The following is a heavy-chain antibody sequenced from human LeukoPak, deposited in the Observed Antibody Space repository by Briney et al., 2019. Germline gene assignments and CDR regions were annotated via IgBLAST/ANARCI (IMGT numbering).Heavy chain of an antibody. D-gene: IGHD2-15*01. Sequence: GGSLRLSCAPSGFTFSSYGMHWVRQAPGKGLEWVAVISYDGSNKYYADSVKGRFTISRDNSKNTLYLQMNSLRAEDTAVYYCAKGRGYCSGGSCYELEFDYWGQGTLVTVSS. CDR2: ISYDGSNK. CDR3: AKGRGYCSGGSCYELEFDY. CDR1: GFTFSSYG. J-gene: IGHJ4*02. V-gene: IGHV3-30*18.